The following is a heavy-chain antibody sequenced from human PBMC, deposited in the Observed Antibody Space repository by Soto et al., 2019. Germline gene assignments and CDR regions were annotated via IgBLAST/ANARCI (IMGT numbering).Heavy chain of an antibody. CDR2: ISYDGSNK. D-gene: IGHD1-26*01. CDR3: AKVFGRGATSSPY. J-gene: IGHJ4*02. CDR1: GVTFSSYG. Sequence: QVQLVESGGGVVQPGRSLSLSCAASGVTFSSYGMHWVRQAPGKGLEWVAVISYDGSNKYYADSVKGRFTISRDNSKNPLYLQMNSLRAEDTAVYYCAKVFGRGATSSPYWGQGTLVTVSS. V-gene: IGHV3-30*18.